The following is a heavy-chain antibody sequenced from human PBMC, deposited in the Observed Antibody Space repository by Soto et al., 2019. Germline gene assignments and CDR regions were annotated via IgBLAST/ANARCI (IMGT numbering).Heavy chain of an antibody. CDR1: GFPFSYYW. CDR2: LDQVGSNT. J-gene: IGHJ4*02. D-gene: IGHD7-27*01. CDR3: ARENWGSYDY. V-gene: IGHV3-7*03. Sequence: EVQLVESGGDLVQPGWSLRLSCAASGFPFSYYWMTWVRQAPGKRLEWVATLDQVGSNTFYVDSVKGRFTISRDNARNSLYLQMNSLRADDTAVYYCARENWGSYDYWGQGTLVTVSS.